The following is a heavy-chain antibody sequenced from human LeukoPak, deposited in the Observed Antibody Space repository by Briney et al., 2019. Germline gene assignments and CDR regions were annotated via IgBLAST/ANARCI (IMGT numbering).Heavy chain of an antibody. Sequence: GGSLRLSCAASGFTFSSYAMSWVRQAPGKGLEWVSAISGSGGSTYYADSVKGRFTISRDNSKNTLYLQMNSLRAEDTAVYYCAKDQYYDSSGYYNYWGPGTLVTVSS. CDR3: AKDQYYDSSGYYNY. CDR1: GFTFSSYA. J-gene: IGHJ4*02. CDR2: ISGSGGST. D-gene: IGHD3-22*01. V-gene: IGHV3-23*01.